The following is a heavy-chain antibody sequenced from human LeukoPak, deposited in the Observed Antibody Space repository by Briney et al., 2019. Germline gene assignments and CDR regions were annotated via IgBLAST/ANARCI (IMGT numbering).Heavy chain of an antibody. CDR1: GGSFSGYY. Sequence: SSETLSLTCAVYGGSFSGYYWSWLRQPPGKGLEWIGEINHSGSTNYNPSLKSRVTISVDTSKNQFSLKLSSVTAADTAVYYCARGPDYYDSSGYYHLDYWGQGTLVTVSS. D-gene: IGHD3-22*01. J-gene: IGHJ4*02. V-gene: IGHV4-34*01. CDR2: INHSGST. CDR3: ARGPDYYDSSGYYHLDY.